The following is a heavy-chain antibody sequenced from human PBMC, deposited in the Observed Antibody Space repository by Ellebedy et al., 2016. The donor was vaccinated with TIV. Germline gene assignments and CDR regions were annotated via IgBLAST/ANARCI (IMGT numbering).Heavy chain of an antibody. Sequence: ASVKVSCXASGYTFTSYGISWVRQAPGQGLEWMGWISAYNGNTNYAQKLQGRVTMTTDTSTSTAYMELRSLRSDDTAVYYCARDTSAAIRREAGSSDYWGQGTLVTVSS. CDR1: GYTFTSYG. CDR3: ARDTSAAIRREAGSSDY. J-gene: IGHJ4*02. CDR2: ISAYNGNT. D-gene: IGHD2-2*02. V-gene: IGHV1-18*01.